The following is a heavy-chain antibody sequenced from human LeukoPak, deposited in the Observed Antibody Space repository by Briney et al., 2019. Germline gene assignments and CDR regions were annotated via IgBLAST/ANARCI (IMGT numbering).Heavy chain of an antibody. J-gene: IGHJ4*02. CDR3: VRDTPYFDWLSNDY. CDR2: ISGSGYYS. CDR1: EFTFDNYA. Sequence: PGGSLRLSCAASEFTFDNYAMSWVRQAPGKGLEWVSVISGSGYYSYYADSVKGRFTVSRDNSKTTLYLQMNNLRAEDTAVYYCVRDTPYFDWLSNDYWGQGTLVTVSS. D-gene: IGHD3-9*01. V-gene: IGHV3-23*01.